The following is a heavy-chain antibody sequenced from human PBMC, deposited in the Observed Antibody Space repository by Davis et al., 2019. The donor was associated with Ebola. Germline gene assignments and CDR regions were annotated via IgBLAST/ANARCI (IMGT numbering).Heavy chain of an antibody. Sequence: PGGSLRLSCAVSGGSFSGYYWSWIRQPPGKGLEWIGEINHSGSTNYNPSLKSRVTISVDTSKNQFSLKLSSVTAADTAVYYCARWGFTATPPYYGMDVWGQGTTVTVSS. V-gene: IGHV4-34*01. CDR1: GGSFSGYY. CDR2: INHSGST. D-gene: IGHD2-15*01. CDR3: ARWGFTATPPYYGMDV. J-gene: IGHJ6*02.